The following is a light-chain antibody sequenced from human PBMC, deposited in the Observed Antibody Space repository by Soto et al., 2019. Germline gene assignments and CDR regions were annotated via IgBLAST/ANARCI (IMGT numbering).Light chain of an antibody. CDR3: QRRSVWPPT. Sequence: EILLTQSPATLSLSPGERATVSCRASQSVSNYLAWYQQKPGQAPRILISDASNRAAGIPARFSGSGSGRDFTLAIASLEREDFAVYYCQRRSVWPPTVGQGTKVEIK. V-gene: IGKV3-11*02. J-gene: IGKJ2*01. CDR1: QSVSNY. CDR2: DAS.